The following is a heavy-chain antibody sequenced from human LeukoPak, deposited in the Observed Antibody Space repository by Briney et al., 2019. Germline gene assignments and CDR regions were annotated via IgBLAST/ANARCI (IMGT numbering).Heavy chain of an antibody. J-gene: IGHJ4*02. CDR1: GFTVNSNY. Sequence: GGSLRLSCAASGFTVNSNYMTWVRQAPGKGLEWVSLIYSTGTTYYADSVKGRFTISRDNSKNTLYLQMNSLRAEHTAVYYCARLVIDYGDRRLDYWGQGTLVTVSS. V-gene: IGHV3-66*02. CDR3: ARLVIDYGDRRLDY. D-gene: IGHD4-17*01. CDR2: IYSTGTT.